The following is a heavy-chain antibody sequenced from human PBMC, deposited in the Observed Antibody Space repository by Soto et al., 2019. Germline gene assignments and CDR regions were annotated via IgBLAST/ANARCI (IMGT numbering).Heavy chain of an antibody. CDR1: GFTFSSYA. V-gene: IGHV3-23*01. Sequence: GGSLRLSCAASGFTFSSYAMSWVRQAPGKGLEWVSAITGSGGSTYYADSVKGRFTISRDNSKNTLYLQMNSLRAEDTAVYYSSNVVAFYGSGSYYLDDAFDIWGQGTMGTVSS. D-gene: IGHD3-10*01. J-gene: IGHJ3*02. CDR2: ITGSGGST. CDR3: SNVVAFYGSGSYYLDDAFDI.